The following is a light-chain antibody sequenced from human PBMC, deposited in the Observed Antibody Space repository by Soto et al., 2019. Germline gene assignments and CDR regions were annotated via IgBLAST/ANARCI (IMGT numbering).Light chain of an antibody. V-gene: IGLV1-40*01. CDR3: QSYDSSLSGV. Sequence: QSVLTQPPSVSGAPGQRVTISCNGSSSNIGAGYDVHWYQQFPGTAPKLLIYGNSNRPSGVPDRFSGSKSGTSASLAITGLQAEDEADYYCQSYDSSLSGVFGSGTKLTVL. CDR2: GNS. J-gene: IGLJ1*01. CDR1: SSNIGAGYD.